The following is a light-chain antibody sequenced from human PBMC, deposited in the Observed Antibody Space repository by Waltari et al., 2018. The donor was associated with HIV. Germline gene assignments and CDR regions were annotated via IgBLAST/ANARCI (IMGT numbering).Light chain of an antibody. CDR2: GGR. V-gene: IGLV2-23*01. CDR3: CSYAGSITPA. Sequence: QSALTQPASVSGSPGQSITISCTATAVDIGYLTFVSWYQQFPGRAPQLMIYGGRTRSSRVSQRFSASKSGKTASLMISGLQAEDEAIYYCCSYAGSITPAFGGGTKLTVL. CDR1: AVDIGYLTF. J-gene: IGLJ3*02.